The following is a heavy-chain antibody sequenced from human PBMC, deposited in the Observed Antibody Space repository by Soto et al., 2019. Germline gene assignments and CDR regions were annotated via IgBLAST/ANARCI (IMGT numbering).Heavy chain of an antibody. CDR3: AREQLVLTGANWFDP. CDR2: IYYSGST. CDR1: GGSISSYY. D-gene: IGHD3-9*01. V-gene: IGHV4-59*01. Sequence: SETLSLTCTVSGGSISSYYWSWIRQPPGKGLEWIGYIYYSGSTNYNPSLKSRVTISVDTSKNQFSLKLSSVTAADTAVYYCAREQLVLTGANWFDPWGQGTLVTVSS. J-gene: IGHJ5*02.